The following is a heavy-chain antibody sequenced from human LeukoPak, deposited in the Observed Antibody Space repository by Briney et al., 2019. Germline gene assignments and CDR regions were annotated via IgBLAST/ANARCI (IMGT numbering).Heavy chain of an antibody. CDR3: ARSFRSTAPSIDY. CDR1: GYSFTSYW. J-gene: IGHJ4*02. V-gene: IGHV5-51*01. Sequence: GESQKISCKGSGYSFTSYWIGWVRQMPGKGLEWMGIIYPGDSDTRYSPSFQGQVTISADKSISTAYLQWSSLKASDTAMYYCARSFRSTAPSIDYWGQGTLVTVSS. D-gene: IGHD3-16*02. CDR2: IYPGDSDT.